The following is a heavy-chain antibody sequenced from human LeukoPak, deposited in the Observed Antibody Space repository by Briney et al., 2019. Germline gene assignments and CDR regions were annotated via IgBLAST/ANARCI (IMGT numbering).Heavy chain of an antibody. CDR2: ISGSGGST. CDR3: AKTPRRLTYYYDSSGYYFFF. CDR1: GFTVSSNY. V-gene: IGHV3-23*01. J-gene: IGHJ4*02. D-gene: IGHD3-22*01. Sequence: GGSLRLSCAASGFTVSSNYMSLVRQAPGKGLEWVSAISGSGGSTYYADSVKGRFTISRDNSKNTLYLQMNSLRAEDTAVYYCAKTPRRLTYYYDSSGYYFFFWGQGTLVTVSS.